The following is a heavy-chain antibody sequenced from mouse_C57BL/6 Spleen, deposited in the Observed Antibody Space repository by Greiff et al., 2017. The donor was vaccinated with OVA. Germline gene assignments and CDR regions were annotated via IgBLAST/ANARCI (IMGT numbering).Heavy chain of an antibody. V-gene: IGHV5-4*01. CDR3: ARDEGLYYGNSFDY. Sequence: EVKLQESGGGLVKPGGSLKLSCAASGFTFSSYAMSWVRQTPEKRLEWVATISDGGSYTYYPDNVKGRFTISRDNAKNNLYLQMSHLKSEDTAMYYCARDEGLYYGNSFDYWGQGTTLTVSS. J-gene: IGHJ2*01. CDR2: ISDGGSYT. D-gene: IGHD2-1*01. CDR1: GFTFSSYA.